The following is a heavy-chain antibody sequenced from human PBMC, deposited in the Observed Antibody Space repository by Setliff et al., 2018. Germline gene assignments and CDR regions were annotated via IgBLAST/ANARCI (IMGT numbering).Heavy chain of an antibody. CDR2: IYYSGNT. D-gene: IGHD3-22*01. V-gene: IGHV4-39*01. CDR3: ARRDSTSYYGYSFDF. Sequence: SETLSLTCTVSGASITTSNSYWGWIRQPPGKGLEWIAHIYYSGNTFYNPSLGSRLTISGDTSKNQFSLKLSSVTAADTAVYYCARRDSTSYYGYSFDFWGRGTLVTVSS. J-gene: IGHJ4*02. CDR1: GASITTSNSY.